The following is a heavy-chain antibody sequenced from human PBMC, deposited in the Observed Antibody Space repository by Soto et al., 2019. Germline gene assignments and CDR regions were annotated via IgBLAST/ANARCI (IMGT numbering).Heavy chain of an antibody. V-gene: IGHV4-39*01. D-gene: IGHD2-8*01. Sequence: QLQLQESGPGLVKASETLSLTCTVSGGSISTRDSISTRSFYWGWMRQPPGKGLQWIASISYSDGSSYNSSLKSRLTRSVDTSKNQFSLSLRSVTAEDTAVYYCASHRTFWPFDSWGQGTVVTVSS. J-gene: IGHJ4*02. CDR3: ASHRTFWPFDS. CDR1: GGSISTRDSISTRSFY. CDR2: ISYSDGS.